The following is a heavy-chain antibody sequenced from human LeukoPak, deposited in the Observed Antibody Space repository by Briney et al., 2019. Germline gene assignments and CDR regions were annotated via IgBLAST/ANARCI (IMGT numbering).Heavy chain of an antibody. V-gene: IGHV1-69*01. J-gene: IGHJ5*02. Sequence: SVKVSCKASGGTFSSYAISWVRQAPGQGLEWMGGIIPIFGTANYAQKFQGRVTITADESTSTAYMELSSLRSEDTAVYYCGRVGGGYDFWSGYYNGGFDPWGQGTLVTVSS. D-gene: IGHD3-3*01. CDR3: GRVGGGYDFWSGYYNGGFDP. CDR1: GGTFSSYA. CDR2: IIPIFGTA.